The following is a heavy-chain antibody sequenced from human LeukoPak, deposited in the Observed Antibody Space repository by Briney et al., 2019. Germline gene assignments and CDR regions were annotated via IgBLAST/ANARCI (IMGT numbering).Heavy chain of an antibody. Sequence: GGSLRLSCIASKFTFGDYGMNWVRQAPGKGLEWVSFISSSGNTIYYTDSVKGRFTISRDNAKNSVNLQMSSLREEDTAVYYCARGAQVVAGHFDYWGQGTLVTVSS. CDR1: KFTFGDYG. V-gene: IGHV3-48*02. D-gene: IGHD6-19*01. CDR3: ARGAQVVAGHFDY. CDR2: ISSSGNTI. J-gene: IGHJ4*02.